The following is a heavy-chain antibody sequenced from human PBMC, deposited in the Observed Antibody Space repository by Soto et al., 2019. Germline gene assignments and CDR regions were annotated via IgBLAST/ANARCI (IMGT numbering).Heavy chain of an antibody. CDR2: IDPSDSYI. CDR3: ARHMSLSMYTSTWYVDY. Sequence: GESLKISCKGSGYSFTTYWITWVRKMPGKGLEWMGRIDPSDSYINYSPSFQGHVTISTDKSISTAYLQWSSLKASDTAIYFCARHMSLSMYTSTWYVDYWGQGTQVTVSS. D-gene: IGHD6-13*01. V-gene: IGHV5-10-1*01. J-gene: IGHJ4*02. CDR1: GYSFTTYW.